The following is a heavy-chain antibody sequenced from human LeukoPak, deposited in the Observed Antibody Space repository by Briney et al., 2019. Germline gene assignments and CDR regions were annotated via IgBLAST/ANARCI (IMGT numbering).Heavy chain of an antibody. CDR3: ARVNYLNWFDP. J-gene: IGHJ5*02. V-gene: IGHV4-30-4*01. Sequence: SETLSLTCTVSGGSISSGDYYWSWIRQPPGKGLEWIGCIYYSGSTYYNPSLKSRVTISVDTSKDQFSLKLSSVTAADTAVYYCARVNYLNWFDPWGQGTLVTVSS. CDR1: GGSISSGDYY. CDR2: IYYSGST. D-gene: IGHD1-7*01.